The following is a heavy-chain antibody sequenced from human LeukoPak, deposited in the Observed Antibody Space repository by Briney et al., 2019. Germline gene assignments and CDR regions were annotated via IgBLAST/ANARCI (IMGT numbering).Heavy chain of an antibody. CDR2: ISSSTSNI. Sequence: GGSLTLSYPHCFFSLRSYCMYWVRQAPGQGLEWVSYISSSTSNIFYADSVKGRFTISRDTAKNSVHLQMTSLRAVDTSVYDCVRARPGGSTDYWGQGTLVTVSS. D-gene: IGHD1-1*01. V-gene: IGHV3-21*01. CDR1: FFSLRSYC. J-gene: IGHJ4*02. CDR3: VRARPGGSTDY.